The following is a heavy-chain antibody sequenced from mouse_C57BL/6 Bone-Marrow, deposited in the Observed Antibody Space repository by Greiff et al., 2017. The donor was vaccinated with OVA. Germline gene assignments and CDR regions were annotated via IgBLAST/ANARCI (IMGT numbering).Heavy chain of an antibody. CDR1: GYTFTSYW. CDR2: IYPGNRDT. V-gene: IGHV1-5*01. CDR3: TYYGYVAWFAY. Sequence: VQLQQSGTVLARPGASVKMSCKTSGYTFTSYWMHWVKQRPGQGLEWIGAIYPGNRDTSYNQKLKGKAKLTAVTSASTAYMELSSLTNEDSAVYYCTYYGYVAWFAYWGQGTLVTVSA. J-gene: IGHJ3*01. D-gene: IGHD2-2*01.